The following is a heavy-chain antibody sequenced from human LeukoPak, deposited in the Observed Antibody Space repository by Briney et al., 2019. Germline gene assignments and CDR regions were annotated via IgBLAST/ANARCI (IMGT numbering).Heavy chain of an antibody. CDR3: ARQSSQVWFTMIVVVINDAFDI. CDR1: GFTFSSYA. J-gene: IGHJ3*02. V-gene: IGHV3-30*04. Sequence: GGSLRLSCAASGFTFSSYAMHWVRQAPGKGLEWVAVISYDGSNKYYADSVKGRFTISRDNSKNTLYLQMNSLRAEDTAVYYCARQSSQVWFTMIVVVINDAFDIWGQGTMVTVSS. CDR2: ISYDGSNK. D-gene: IGHD3-22*01.